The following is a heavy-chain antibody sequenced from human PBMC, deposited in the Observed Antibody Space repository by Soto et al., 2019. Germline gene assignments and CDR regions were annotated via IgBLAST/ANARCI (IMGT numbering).Heavy chain of an antibody. CDR3: AKGRGGSGSLTPRVAF. V-gene: IGHV3-23*01. J-gene: IGHJ4*02. Sequence: EVQLLESGGGLVQPGGSLRLSCAASGFTFNNYAMTWVRQAPGKWLEWVSAISGGGDTTSYADSVKGRFTVSRDGSKNPVYLQMSSLRAGDTALYYCAKGRGGSGSLTPRVAFWGQGTLVTVSS. D-gene: IGHD3-10*01. CDR2: ISGGGDTT. CDR1: GFTFNNYA.